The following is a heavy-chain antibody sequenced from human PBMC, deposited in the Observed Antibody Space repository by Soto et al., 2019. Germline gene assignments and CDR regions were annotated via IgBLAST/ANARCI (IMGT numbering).Heavy chain of an antibody. D-gene: IGHD1-1*01. J-gene: IGHJ4*02. V-gene: IGHV1-18*01. CDR3: WRGRYGDY. CDR2: ISAHNGNT. Sequence: QVHLVQSGAEVKKPGASVKVSCKGSGYAFTTYGITWVRQAPGQGLEWMGWISAHNGNTNYAQKLQGRVTVTRDTSTDPAQMELRSLKSDDTGVEFCWRGRYGDYWGQGALVTVSS. CDR1: GYAFTTYG.